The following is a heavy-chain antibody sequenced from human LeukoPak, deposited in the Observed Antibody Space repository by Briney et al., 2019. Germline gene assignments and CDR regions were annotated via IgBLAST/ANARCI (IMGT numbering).Heavy chain of an antibody. CDR2: ISHTGGSP. CDR3: AKESLRVVPSATFDY. J-gene: IGHJ4*02. V-gene: IGHV3-23*01. Sequence: GGSLRLSCAASGITFSSYGMSWVRQVPGKGLEWVSSISHTGGSPYYADSVKGRFTVSRDNSKNTLCLQMHSLRAEDTAVYYCAKESLRVVPSATFDYWGQGTLVTVSS. D-gene: IGHD2-2*01. CDR1: GITFSSYG.